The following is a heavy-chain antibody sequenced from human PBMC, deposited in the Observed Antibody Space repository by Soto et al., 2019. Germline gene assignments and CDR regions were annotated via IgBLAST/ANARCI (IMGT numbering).Heavy chain of an antibody. D-gene: IGHD3-22*01. Sequence: QVQLVQSGAEVKKPGASVKVSCKASGYTFTSYYMHWVRQAPGQGLEWMGIINPSGGSTSYAQKFQGRVTMTRDTSTSTLFMELSSLRSEYTAVYYCARDYYDSSGYYYWGQGTLVTVSS. CDR1: GYTFTSYY. CDR2: INPSGGST. V-gene: IGHV1-46*01. J-gene: IGHJ4*02. CDR3: ARDYYDSSGYYY.